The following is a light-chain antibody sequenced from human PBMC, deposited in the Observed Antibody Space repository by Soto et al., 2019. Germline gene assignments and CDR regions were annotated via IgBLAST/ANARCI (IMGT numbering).Light chain of an antibody. J-gene: IGKJ1*01. CDR2: GAS. CDR1: QSVGSN. CDR3: EQYNNWPPDRT. V-gene: IGKV3-15*01. Sequence: EIVMTQSPATLSVSPGERATLSCRASQSVGSNLAWYQQKPGQAPRLLIYGASTRAPGIPARFSGSGSGTEFTLTISSLQSEDFAIYFWEQYNNWPPDRTFGQGTKVEIK.